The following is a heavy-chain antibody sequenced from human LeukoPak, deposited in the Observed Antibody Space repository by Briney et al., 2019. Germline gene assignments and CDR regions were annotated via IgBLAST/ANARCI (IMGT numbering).Heavy chain of an antibody. CDR3: ASDEGPN. J-gene: IGHJ4*02. CDR2: IYSGGST. Sequence: GGSLRLSCAASGFTFSSNYMSWVRQAPGKGLEWVSVIYSGGSTYYSDSVKGKFTMSRDNSKITLYLQTNNLRAEDPAVYYCASDEGPNWGQGTLVTVSS. V-gene: IGHV3-66*01. CDR1: GFTFSSNY.